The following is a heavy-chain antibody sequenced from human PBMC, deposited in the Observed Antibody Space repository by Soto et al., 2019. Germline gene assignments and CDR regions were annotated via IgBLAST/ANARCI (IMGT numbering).Heavy chain of an antibody. CDR3: AKDTPSCQVTSWCAFDI. CDR1: GFTFSSYG. Sequence: QVQLVESGGGVVQPGRSLRLSCAASGFTFSSYGMYWVRQAPGKGLEWVAVISYDGSNKYYADSVKGRFTISRDNSKNTLYLQMNSLRAEDTAVYYCAKDTPSCQVTSWCAFDIWGQGTMVTVSS. CDR2: ISYDGSNK. V-gene: IGHV3-30*18. J-gene: IGHJ3*02. D-gene: IGHD2-2*01.